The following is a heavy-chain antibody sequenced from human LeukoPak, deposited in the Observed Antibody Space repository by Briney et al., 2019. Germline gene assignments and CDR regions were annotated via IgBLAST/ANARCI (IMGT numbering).Heavy chain of an antibody. V-gene: IGHV3-74*01. Sequence: GGSLRLSCVASGFTFSSYWIYWVRQAPGKGLVWVSHINSDGSRTTYADSVKGRFTISRDNARNSLYLQMNTLRAEDTAVYSCARGADGVSSNSRGWFDPWGQGTLVTVSS. J-gene: IGHJ5*02. CDR3: ARGADGVSSNSRGWFDP. CDR1: GFTFSSYW. CDR2: INSDGSRT. D-gene: IGHD2-15*01.